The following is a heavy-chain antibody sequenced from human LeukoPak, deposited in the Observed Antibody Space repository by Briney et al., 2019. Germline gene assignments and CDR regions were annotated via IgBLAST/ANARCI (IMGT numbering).Heavy chain of an antibody. Sequence: GGSLRLSCAASGFTFSSYGMHWVRQAPGKGLEWVAVIWYDGSNKYYADSVKGRFTISRDNSKNTLYLQMNSLRAEDTAVYYCAKVYYYYDSSAQGQGYWGQGTLVTVSS. CDR3: AKVYYYYDSSAQGQGY. V-gene: IGHV3-33*06. CDR1: GFTFSSYG. D-gene: IGHD3-22*01. CDR2: IWYDGSNK. J-gene: IGHJ4*02.